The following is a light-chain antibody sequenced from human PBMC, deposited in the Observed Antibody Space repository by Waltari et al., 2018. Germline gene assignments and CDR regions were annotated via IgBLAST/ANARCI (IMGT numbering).Light chain of an antibody. CDR2: DGT. CDR3: QQYHKYPYT. J-gene: IGKJ2*01. Sequence: DIQMTQSPSTLSAYVADRVTITCRASQSIKRWLAWYQQKPGKAPKLLIYDGTSLESGVPSRFSGSESGTEFTLTVSSLQPDDFATYYCQQYHKYPYTFGQGTKLEIK. V-gene: IGKV1-5*01. CDR1: QSIKRW.